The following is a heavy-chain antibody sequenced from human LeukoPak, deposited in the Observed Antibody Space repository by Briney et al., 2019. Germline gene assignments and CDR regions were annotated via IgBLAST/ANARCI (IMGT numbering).Heavy chain of an antibody. CDR3: ARGDGYNQYYYYMDV. Sequence: PSETLSLTCTVSGGSISSSSYYWGWIRQPPGKGLEWIGSIYYSGSTYYNPSLKSRVTVSVDTSKNQFSLKLSSVTAADTAVYYCARGDGYNQYYYYMDVWGKGTTVTVSS. J-gene: IGHJ6*03. CDR1: GGSISSSSYY. CDR2: IYYSGST. D-gene: IGHD5-24*01. V-gene: IGHV4-39*07.